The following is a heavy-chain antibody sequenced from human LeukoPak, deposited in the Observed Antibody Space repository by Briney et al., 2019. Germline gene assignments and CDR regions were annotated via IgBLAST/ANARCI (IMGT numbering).Heavy chain of an antibody. CDR3: AKSYNGYESKPDY. Sequence: GGSLRLSCAASGFTFSSYAMSWVRQAPGKGLEWVSSISNSGGRTFFTDSVNGRFTISRDNSKITLYLQMNSLRAEDTAVYYCAKSYNGYESKPDYWGQGTLVTVSS. V-gene: IGHV3-23*01. J-gene: IGHJ4*02. CDR1: GFTFSSYA. CDR2: ISNSGGRT. D-gene: IGHD5-12*01.